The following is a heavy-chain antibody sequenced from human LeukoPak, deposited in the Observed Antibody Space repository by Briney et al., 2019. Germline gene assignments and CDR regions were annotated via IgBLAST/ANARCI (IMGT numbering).Heavy chain of an antibody. CDR1: AFTFSSYS. CDR2: IRSSTSTT. D-gene: IGHD1-26*01. Sequence: PGGSLRLSCAASAFTFSSYSINWLRQAPGKGLEWVSYIRSSTSTTYYADSVKGRFTISRDNAKNSLYLQMNSLRAEDTAVYYCARARAGTYYPYYFDYWGQGTLVTVSS. CDR3: ARARAGTYYPYYFDY. J-gene: IGHJ4*02. V-gene: IGHV3-48*01.